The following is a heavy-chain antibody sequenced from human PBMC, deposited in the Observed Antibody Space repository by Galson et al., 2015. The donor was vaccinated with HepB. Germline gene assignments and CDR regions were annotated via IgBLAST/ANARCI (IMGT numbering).Heavy chain of an antibody. CDR1: GYTFTDYY. CDR2: VDPEDGET. CDR3: ATDLGAYCGGDCYIDY. D-gene: IGHD2-21*01. V-gene: IGHV1-69-2*01. Sequence: VKVSCKVSGYTFTDYYMHWVQQAPGKGLEWMGLVDPEDGETIYAEKFQGRVTITADTSTDTAYMELSSLRSEDTAVYYCATDLGAYCGGDCYIDYWGQGTLVTVSS. J-gene: IGHJ4*02.